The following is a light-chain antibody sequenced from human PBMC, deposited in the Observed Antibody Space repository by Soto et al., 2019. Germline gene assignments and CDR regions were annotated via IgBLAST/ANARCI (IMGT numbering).Light chain of an antibody. CDR1: QSISSS. Sequence: DIQMTQSPSSLSASVGDIVTITCRASQSISSSLNWYQQKPGQPPKLLIFAASSLQSGVPSRFSGSGSGTDFILTISSLQPEDFATYYYQQSYNTPYTFGQGTKLEIK. CDR3: QQSYNTPYT. V-gene: IGKV1-39*01. J-gene: IGKJ2*01. CDR2: AAS.